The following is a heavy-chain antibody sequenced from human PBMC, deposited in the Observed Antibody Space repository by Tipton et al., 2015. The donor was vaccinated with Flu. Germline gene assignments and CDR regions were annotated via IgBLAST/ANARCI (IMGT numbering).Heavy chain of an antibody. Sequence: TLSLTCTVSGGSITSYYWSWLRQPPGKGLEWIGYIYYSGSTNYNPSLKSRVTISVDTSKNQFSLQLSSVTAADTAVYYCAREGGYMAPFQHWGPGTLVTVSS. CDR3: AREGGYMAPFQH. CDR2: IYYSGST. V-gene: IGHV4-59*01. CDR1: GGSITSYY. J-gene: IGHJ1*01. D-gene: IGHD3-10*01.